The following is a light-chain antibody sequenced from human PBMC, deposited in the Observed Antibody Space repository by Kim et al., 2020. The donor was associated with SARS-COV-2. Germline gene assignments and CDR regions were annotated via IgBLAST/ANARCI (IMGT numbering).Light chain of an antibody. CDR3: QQYDNLPPEYT. CDR2: DAS. V-gene: IGKV1-33*01. CDR1: QDISNY. J-gene: IGKJ2*01. Sequence: DIQMTQSPSSLSASVGDRVTITCQASQDISNYLNWYQQKPGKAPKLLIYDASNLETGVPSRFSGSGSGTDFTFTISSLQPEDIATYYCQQYDNLPPEYTCGQETKLEI.